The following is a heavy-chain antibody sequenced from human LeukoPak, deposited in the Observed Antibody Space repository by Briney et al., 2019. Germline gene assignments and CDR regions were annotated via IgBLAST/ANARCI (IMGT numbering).Heavy chain of an antibody. J-gene: IGHJ3*02. CDR3: AKTHSSGWYQGAFDI. V-gene: IGHV3-9*01. D-gene: IGHD6-19*01. CDR1: GFTFDDYA. CDR2: ISWNSGSI. Sequence: PGGSLRLSCAASGFTFDDYAMHWVRQAPGKGLEWVSGISWNSGSIGYADSVKGRFTISRDNAKNSLYLQMNSLRAEDTALYYCAKTHSSGWYQGAFDIWGQGTMVTVSS.